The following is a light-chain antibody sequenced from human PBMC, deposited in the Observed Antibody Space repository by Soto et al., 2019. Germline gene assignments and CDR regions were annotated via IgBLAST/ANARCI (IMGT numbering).Light chain of an antibody. J-gene: IGLJ3*02. V-gene: IGLV2-23*01. CDR1: SSDVGSYNL. Sequence: QSVLTQPASVSGSPGQSITISCPGTSSDVGSYNLVSWYQQHPGKAPKVMIYEGSKRPSGVSNRFSGSKSGNTASLTSSGLQAEDEADYYCCSYAGSRVFGGGTKLTVL. CDR2: EGS. CDR3: CSYAGSRV.